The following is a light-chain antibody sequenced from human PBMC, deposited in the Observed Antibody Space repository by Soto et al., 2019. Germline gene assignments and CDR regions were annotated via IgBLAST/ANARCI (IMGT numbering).Light chain of an antibody. Sequence: QAVVTQPPSASGSPGQSVTISCTGTSSDLGGYDYVSWYQHHPGKAPKLIIYEVSERPSGVPDRFSGSKSGNTASLTVSGLQAEDEADYYCSSYGGNNNYVFGTGTKVTVL. CDR1: SSDLGGYDY. CDR2: EVS. V-gene: IGLV2-8*01. CDR3: SSYGGNNNYV. J-gene: IGLJ1*01.